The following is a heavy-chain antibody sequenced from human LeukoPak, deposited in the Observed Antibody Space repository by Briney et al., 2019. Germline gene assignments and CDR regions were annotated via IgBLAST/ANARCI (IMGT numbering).Heavy chain of an antibody. J-gene: IGHJ3*02. D-gene: IGHD5-12*01. Sequence: SCASSGSSTSSYMHCWRRPPRQRVEGLGWINTNNGGRNDAQKCQGRVTMTRDTSISTAYMELDRLRSDGTAVYYCARIYSGYYPPDAFDIWGEGTAVTVSS. CDR3: ARIYSGYYPPDAFDI. CDR2: INTNNGGR. CDR1: SGSSTSSY. V-gene: IGHV1-2*02.